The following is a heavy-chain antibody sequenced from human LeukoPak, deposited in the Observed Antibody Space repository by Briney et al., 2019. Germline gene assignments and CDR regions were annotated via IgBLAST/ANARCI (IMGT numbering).Heavy chain of an antibody. D-gene: IGHD5-18*01. J-gene: IGHJ4*02. CDR1: GGSISSSSYY. V-gene: IGHV4-39*01. CDR2: IYYRGST. Sequence: SETLSLTCTVSGGSISSSSYYWGWLRQPPGKGLEWIGSIYYRGSTYYNPSLKSRVTISVDTSKNQFSLKLSSVTAADTAVYYCARRDTAMVTLDYWGQGTLVTVSS. CDR3: ARRDTAMVTLDY.